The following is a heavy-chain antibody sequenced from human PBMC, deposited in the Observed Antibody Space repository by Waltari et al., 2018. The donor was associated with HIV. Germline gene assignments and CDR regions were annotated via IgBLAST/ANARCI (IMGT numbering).Heavy chain of an antibody. Sequence: QVKLQESGPGLVKPSETLSLTCVVSGASMRSSSYFWGWIRQAPGKGLEWIGSMFYTGGSYYNPSLKGRVNISIDTLNNQFSLKRTSVTAADTAVYYCARDWDVTTACMDVCGQGTTVTVSS. J-gene: IGHJ6*02. D-gene: IGHD1-26*01. CDR3: ARDWDVTTACMDV. CDR2: MFYTGGS. CDR1: GASMRSSSYF. V-gene: IGHV4-39*07.